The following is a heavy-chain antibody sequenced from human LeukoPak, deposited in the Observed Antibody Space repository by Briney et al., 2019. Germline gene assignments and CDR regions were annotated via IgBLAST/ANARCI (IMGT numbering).Heavy chain of an antibody. Sequence: SQTLSLTCAVSDGSISSGGYSWSWIRQPPGKGLEWIGYIYHSGSTYYNPSLKSRVTISVDRSKNQFSLKLSSVTAADTAVYYCARALGEVDAFDIWGQGTMVTVSS. CDR1: DGSISSGGYS. J-gene: IGHJ3*02. CDR2: IYHSGST. V-gene: IGHV4-30-2*01. CDR3: ARALGEVDAFDI.